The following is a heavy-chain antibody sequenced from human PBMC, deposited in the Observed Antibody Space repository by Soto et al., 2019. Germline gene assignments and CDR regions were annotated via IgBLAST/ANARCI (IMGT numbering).Heavy chain of an antibody. CDR2: IITLFGTS. D-gene: IGHD2-21*02. Sequence: VQLMQSGAEVKKPGSSVKVSCKASGGTFSSHSINWVRQAPGQGLEWMGGIITLFGTSNYAQKFQGRVTITADKSTSTAYMELNSLTSDDTAVYYCARAVGDGDFSAAVLDLGQGTLATVSS. CDR3: ARAVGDGDFSAAVLD. J-gene: IGHJ4*02. V-gene: IGHV1-69*06. CDR1: GGTFSSHS.